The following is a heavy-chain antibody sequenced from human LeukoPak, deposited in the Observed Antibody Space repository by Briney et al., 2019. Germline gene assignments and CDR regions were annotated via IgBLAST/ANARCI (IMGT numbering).Heavy chain of an antibody. Sequence: GGSLRLSCAASGFTISTYWMSWVRQAPGKGLEWVANINQDGSKKYYVDSVKGRFTISRDNVKNSVYLQMNSLRAEDTAVYSCARAVAAADSYWGRGTLVTVSS. J-gene: IGHJ4*02. CDR2: INQDGSKK. CDR3: ARAVAAADSY. D-gene: IGHD6-13*01. CDR1: GFTISTYW. V-gene: IGHV3-7*04.